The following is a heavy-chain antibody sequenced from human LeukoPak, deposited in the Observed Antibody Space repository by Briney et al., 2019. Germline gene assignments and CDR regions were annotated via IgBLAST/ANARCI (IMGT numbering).Heavy chain of an antibody. D-gene: IGHD3-3*01. CDR1: GFSLSTSGVG. V-gene: IGHV2-5*01. CDR2: IYWNDDK. CDR3: AHRRLYDPAVYFDY. J-gene: IGHJ4*02. Sequence: SGPTLVKPTQTLTLTRTFSGFSLSTSGVGVGWIRQPPGKALEWLALIYWNDDKRYSPSLKSRLTITKDTSKNQVILTMTNMDPVDTATYYCAHRRLYDPAVYFDYWGQGTLVTVSS.